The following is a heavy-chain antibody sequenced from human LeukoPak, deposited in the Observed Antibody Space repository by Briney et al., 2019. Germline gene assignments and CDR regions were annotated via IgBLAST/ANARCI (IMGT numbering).Heavy chain of an antibody. Sequence: GGSLRLSCAASGFTFSSYAMSWVRQAPGKGLEWVSAISGSGGSTYYADSVKGRFTISRDNSKNTLYLQMNSLRAEDTAVYYCAKDPPDYDFWSGEFDYWGQGTLVTVSS. J-gene: IGHJ4*02. CDR1: GFTFSSYA. V-gene: IGHV3-23*01. D-gene: IGHD3-3*01. CDR3: AKDPPDYDFWSGEFDY. CDR2: ISGSGGST.